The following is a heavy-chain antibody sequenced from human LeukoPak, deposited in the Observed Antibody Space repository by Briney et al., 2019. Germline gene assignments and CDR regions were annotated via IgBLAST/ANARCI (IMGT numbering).Heavy chain of an antibody. V-gene: IGHV3-7*01. D-gene: IGHD3-9*01. J-gene: IGHJ4*02. CDR3: ARDFGYDILTGYLYYFDY. CDR1: GFTFSSYW. CDR2: IKQDGSEK. Sequence: GGSLRLSCAASGFTFSSYWMSWVRQAPGKGLEWVANIKQDGSEKYYVDSVKGRFTISRDNAKNSLYLQMNSLRAEDTAVYYCARDFGYDILTGYLYYFDYWGQGTLVTVSS.